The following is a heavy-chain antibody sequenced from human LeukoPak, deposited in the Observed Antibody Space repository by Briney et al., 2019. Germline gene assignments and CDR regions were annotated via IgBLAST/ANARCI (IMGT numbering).Heavy chain of an antibody. CDR3: ARDNMVRRVIITVRYFDY. CDR2: IKQDGSEE. J-gene: IGHJ4*02. D-gene: IGHD3-10*01. CDR1: GFTFSTYW. Sequence: GGSLRLSCAASGFTFSTYWMSWVCQAPGKGLEWVANIKQDGSEEYYVDSAKGRFTISRDNAKNSLYLQMNSLRAEDTAVYYCARDNMVRRVIITVRYFDYWGQGTLVTVSS. V-gene: IGHV3-7*01.